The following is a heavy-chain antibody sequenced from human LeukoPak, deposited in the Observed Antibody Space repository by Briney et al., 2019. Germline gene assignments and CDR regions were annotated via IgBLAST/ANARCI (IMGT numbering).Heavy chain of an antibody. Sequence: GESLKISCKGSGYTFTSYYMHWVRQAPGQGLEWMGIINPSGGSTSYAQKFQGRVTMTRDMFTSTVYMELSSLRSEDMAVYYCARVTADRAEFDYWGQGTLVTVSS. D-gene: IGHD1-14*01. CDR3: ARVTADRAEFDY. CDR1: GYTFTSYY. CDR2: INPSGGST. J-gene: IGHJ4*02. V-gene: IGHV1-46*01.